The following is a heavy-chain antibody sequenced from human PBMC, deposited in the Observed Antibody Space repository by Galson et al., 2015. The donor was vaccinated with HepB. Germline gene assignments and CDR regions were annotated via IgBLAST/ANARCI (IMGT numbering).Heavy chain of an antibody. D-gene: IGHD3-16*01. Sequence: SLRLSCAASGFTFDDYTMSWVRQAPGKGLEWVSLLTWDASTTYYADSVKGRFTISRDNSKNSLYLQMNSLRTEDTALYYCAKDHHRWGRENDYFDYWGQGTLVTVSS. V-gene: IGHV3-43*01. CDR3: AKDHHRWGRENDYFDY. CDR2: LTWDASTT. CDR1: GFTFDDYT. J-gene: IGHJ4*02.